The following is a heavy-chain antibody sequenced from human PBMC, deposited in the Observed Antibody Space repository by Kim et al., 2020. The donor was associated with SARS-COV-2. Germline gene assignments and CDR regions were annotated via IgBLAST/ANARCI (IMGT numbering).Heavy chain of an antibody. D-gene: IGHD3-22*01. J-gene: IGHJ4*02. V-gene: IGHV3-23*01. CDR2: ISGSGGST. CDR3: AKEAGYYDSSGYYVDY. Sequence: GGSLRLSCAASGFTFSSYAMSWVRQAPGKGLEWVSAISGSGGSTYYADSVKGRFTISRDNSKNTLYLQMNSLRAEDTAVYYCAKEAGYYDSSGYYVDYWGQGTLVTVSS. CDR1: GFTFSSYA.